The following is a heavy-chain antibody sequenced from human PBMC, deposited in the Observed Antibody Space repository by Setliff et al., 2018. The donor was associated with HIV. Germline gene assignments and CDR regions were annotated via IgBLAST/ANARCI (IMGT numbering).Heavy chain of an antibody. V-gene: IGHV3-21*01. CDR3: ARGYYDSSGYYPWLL. CDR1: GFTFSSYS. D-gene: IGHD3-22*01. Sequence: GGSLRLSCAASGFTFSSYSMNWVRQAPGKGLEWVSSISSSSIYIYYADSVKGRFTISRDNAKKSVYLQMNSLRAEDTAVYYCARGYYDSSGYYPWLLWGQGTLVTVSS. CDR2: ISSSSIYI. J-gene: IGHJ4*02.